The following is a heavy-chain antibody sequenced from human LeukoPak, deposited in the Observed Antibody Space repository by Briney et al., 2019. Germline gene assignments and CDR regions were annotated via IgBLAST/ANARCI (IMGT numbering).Heavy chain of an antibody. CDR2: IYYSGNT. J-gene: IGHJ4*02. CDR1: GGSTSTNNNY. D-gene: IGHD1-26*01. CDR3: ARHEWTATKDY. Sequence: SETLSLTCTVSGGSTSTNNNYWGWIRQPPGKGLEWVGSIYYSGNTYYNPSLKSRVTISVDTSKNQFSLKLSSVTAADTAAYYCARHEWTATKDYWGQGTLVIVSS. V-gene: IGHV4-39*01.